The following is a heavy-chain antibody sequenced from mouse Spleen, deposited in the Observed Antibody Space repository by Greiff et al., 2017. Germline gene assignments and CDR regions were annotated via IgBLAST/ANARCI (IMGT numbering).Heavy chain of an antibody. CDR1: GYSFTSYY. CDR3: AREGYGYTFAY. V-gene: IGHV1-66*01. J-gene: IGHJ3*01. CDR2: IYPGSGNT. Sequence: VQLQQSGPELVKPGASVKISCKASGYSFTSYYIHWVKQRPGQGLEWIGWIYPGSGNTKYNEKFKGKATLTADTSSSTAYMQLSSLTSEDSAVYYCAREGYGYTFAYWGQGTLVTVSA. D-gene: IGHD2-2*01.